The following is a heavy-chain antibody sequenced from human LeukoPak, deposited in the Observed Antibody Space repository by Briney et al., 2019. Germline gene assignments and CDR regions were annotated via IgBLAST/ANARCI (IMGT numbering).Heavy chain of an antibody. V-gene: IGHV4-59*08. J-gene: IGHJ4*02. CDR2: IYYSGST. Sequence: SETLSLTCTVSGGSISSYYWSWIRQPPGKGLEWIGYIYYSGSTNYNPSLRSRVTISVDTSKNQFSLKLSSVTAADTAVYYCARGNWDFDYWGQGTLVTVSS. CDR1: GGSISSYY. CDR3: ARGNWDFDY. D-gene: IGHD7-27*01.